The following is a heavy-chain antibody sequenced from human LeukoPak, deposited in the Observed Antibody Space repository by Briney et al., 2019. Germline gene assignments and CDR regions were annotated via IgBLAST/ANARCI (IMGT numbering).Heavy chain of an antibody. CDR3: ARDPEAGGFDY. Sequence: GGSLRLSCAASGFTFSSYGMHWVRQAPGKGLEWVAVIWYDGSNKYYADSVKGRFTISRDNSKNTLYLQMNSLRAKDTAVYYCARDPEAGGFDYWGQGTLVTVSS. D-gene: IGHD1-26*01. J-gene: IGHJ4*02. V-gene: IGHV3-33*01. CDR1: GFTFSSYG. CDR2: IWYDGSNK.